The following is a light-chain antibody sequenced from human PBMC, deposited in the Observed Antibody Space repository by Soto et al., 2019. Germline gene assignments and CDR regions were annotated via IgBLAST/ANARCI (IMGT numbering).Light chain of an antibody. CDR1: QSISSY. CDR3: QQRYSTLLS. J-gene: IGKJ4*01. Sequence: DIQMTQSPSSLSASVGDRVTITCRASQSISSYLNWYQQKPGKAPKLLIYAASSLQSGVPSRFSGSGSGTDFTLTISSQQPEDFATYYCQQRYSTLLSFGGGTKVEIK. CDR2: AAS. V-gene: IGKV1-39*01.